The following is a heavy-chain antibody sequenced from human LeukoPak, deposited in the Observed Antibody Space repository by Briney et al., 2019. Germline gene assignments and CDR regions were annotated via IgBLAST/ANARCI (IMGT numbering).Heavy chain of an antibody. CDR1: GYTFTSYY. D-gene: IGHD1-26*01. CDR3: ARVEMGWELRFPTLDPYGMDV. V-gene: IGHV1-46*01. CDR2: INPSGGST. J-gene: IGHJ6*02. Sequence: ASVKVSCKASGYTFTSYYMHWVRQAPGQGLEWMGIINPSGGSTSYAQKFQGRVTMTRDTSTSTVYMELSSLRSEDTAVYYCARVEMGWELRFPTLDPYGMDVWGQGTTVTVSS.